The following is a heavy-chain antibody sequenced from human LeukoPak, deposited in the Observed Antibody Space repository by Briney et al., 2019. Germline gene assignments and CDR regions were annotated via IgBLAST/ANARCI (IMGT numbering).Heavy chain of an antibody. CDR3: ARVHGDYISAFDI. V-gene: IGHV3-48*03. CDR2: ISSSGSTI. CDR1: GFTFSSYE. D-gene: IGHD4-17*01. Sequence: GGSLRLSCAASGFTFSSYEMNWVRQAPGKGLEWVSYISSSGSTIYYADSVKGRFTISRDNAKNSLYLQMNSLRAEDTAVYYCARVHGDYISAFDIWGQGTMVTVSS. J-gene: IGHJ3*02.